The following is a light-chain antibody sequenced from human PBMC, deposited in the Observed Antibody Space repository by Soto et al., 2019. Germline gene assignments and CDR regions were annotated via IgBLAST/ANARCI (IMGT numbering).Light chain of an antibody. CDR1: QSVSNNY. J-gene: IGKJ1*01. CDR2: GAS. V-gene: IGKV3-20*01. CDR3: QQYGSSFWT. Sequence: EIVLTQSPGTLSLSPGERATLSCRASQSVSNNYLAWYQQKPGQAPRPLISGASRRATGVPDRFSGSGSGTDFTLTISRLEPEDFAVYYCQQYGSSFWTFGQGTKVEIK.